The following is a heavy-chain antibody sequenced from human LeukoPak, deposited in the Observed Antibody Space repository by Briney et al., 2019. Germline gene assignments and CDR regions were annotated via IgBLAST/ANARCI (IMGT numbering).Heavy chain of an antibody. CDR2: FDPEDGET. D-gene: IGHD3-3*01. J-gene: IGHJ4*02. Sequence: ASVKVSCKVSVYTLTELSMHWVRQAPGKGLEWVGGFDPEDGETIYAQKFQGRVTMTEDTSTDTAYMELSSLRSEDTAVYYCATFWSGYFGYWGQGTLVTVSS. V-gene: IGHV1-24*01. CDR1: VYTLTELS. CDR3: ATFWSGYFGY.